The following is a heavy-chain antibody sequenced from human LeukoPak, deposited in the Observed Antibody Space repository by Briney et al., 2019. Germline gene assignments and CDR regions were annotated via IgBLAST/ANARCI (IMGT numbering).Heavy chain of an antibody. J-gene: IGHJ1*01. CDR1: GGTFSSYA. CDR3: ARIVTQAYAPEYFQH. CDR2: IIPIFGTA. V-gene: IGHV1-69*13. D-gene: IGHD2-2*01. Sequence: SVKVSCKASGGTFSSYAISWVRQAPGQGLEWMGGIIPIFGTANYAQKFQGRVTVTADESTSTAYMELSSLRSEDTAVYYCARIVTQAYAPEYFQHWGQGTLVTVSS.